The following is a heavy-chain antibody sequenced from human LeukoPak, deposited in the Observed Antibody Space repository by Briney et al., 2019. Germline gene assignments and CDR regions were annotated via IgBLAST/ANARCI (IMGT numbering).Heavy chain of an antibody. J-gene: IGHJ3*02. D-gene: IGHD1-26*01. CDR2: ISSNGGST. Sequence: GGSLRLSCAASGFTFSSYAMRWVRQAPGKGLEYVSAISSNGGSTYYANSVKGRFTISRDNSKNTLYLQMGSLRAEDMAVYYCARDGSGSYWELDAFDIWGQGTMVTVSS. CDR3: ARDGSGSYWELDAFDI. V-gene: IGHV3-64*01. CDR1: GFTFSSYA.